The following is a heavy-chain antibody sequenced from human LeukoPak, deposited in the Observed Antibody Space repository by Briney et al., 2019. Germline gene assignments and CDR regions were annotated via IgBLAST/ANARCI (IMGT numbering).Heavy chain of an antibody. CDR2: IFYSGST. CDR3: ARLLRVGYCSTTTCNWFDP. J-gene: IGHJ5*02. CDR1: GGSISTSNYY. V-gene: IGHV4-39*07. D-gene: IGHD2-2*03. Sequence: PSETLSLTCTVSGGSISTSNYYWGWIRQPPGKGLEWIGNIFYSGSTYYSPSLRSRVTISLDTSRNQFSLKLSSVTAADTAVYYCARLLRVGYCSTTTCNWFDPWGQGTLVTVSS.